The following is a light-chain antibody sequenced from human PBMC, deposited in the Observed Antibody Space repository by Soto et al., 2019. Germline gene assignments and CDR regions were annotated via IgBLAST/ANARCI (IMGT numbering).Light chain of an antibody. CDR1: QSINIY. CDR3: QQSFSTPQT. V-gene: IGKV1-39*01. J-gene: IGKJ4*01. Sequence: DIQMTQSPSSLSASVGDSVTITCRASQSINIYLSWYQQKPGKAPKLLINVASTLQGGVPSRFSGSVSGTEFTLAISSLQPEASATYYCQQSFSTPQTFGGGTMVEIK. CDR2: VAS.